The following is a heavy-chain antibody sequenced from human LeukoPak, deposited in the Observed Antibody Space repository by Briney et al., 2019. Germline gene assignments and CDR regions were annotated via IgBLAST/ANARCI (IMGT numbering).Heavy chain of an antibody. Sequence: GASVKVSCKASGYTFTSYGISWVRQAPGQGLEWMGWISAYNGNTNYAQKLQGRVTMTTDTSTSTAYMELRSLRSDDTAVYYCAKDHSGSYSDWFDPWGQGTLVTVSS. CDR2: ISAYNGNT. V-gene: IGHV1-18*01. D-gene: IGHD1-26*01. J-gene: IGHJ5*02. CDR1: GYTFTSYG. CDR3: AKDHSGSYSDWFDP.